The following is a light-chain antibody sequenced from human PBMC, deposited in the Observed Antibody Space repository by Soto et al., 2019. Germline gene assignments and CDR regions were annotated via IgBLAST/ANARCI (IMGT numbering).Light chain of an antibody. Sequence: EIVMTQSPATLSVSPGGRATLSCRASQSISDTLAWYQQTPGQAPRLLIHGASTRAPGIPVRFSGSGSGTDFTLTISSLQSEAFALYYCQQYNNWPSTFGQGTKVEIK. J-gene: IGKJ1*01. CDR2: GAS. CDR1: QSISDT. V-gene: IGKV3-15*01. CDR3: QQYNNWPST.